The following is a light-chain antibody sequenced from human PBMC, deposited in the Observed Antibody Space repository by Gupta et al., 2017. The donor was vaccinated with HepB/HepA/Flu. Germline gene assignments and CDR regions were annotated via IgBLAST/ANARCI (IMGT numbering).Light chain of an antibody. CDR3: QQYNNWPRT. CDR2: GAS. J-gene: IGKJ1*01. Sequence: EIVMTQSPATLSVSPGERATISCRASQSVRSNLAWYHQKPGQAPRLLIYGASTRATGIPARFSGSGSGTEFTLTISSLQSEDFAVYYCQQYNNWPRTFGQGTKVEIK. CDR1: QSVRSN. V-gene: IGKV3-15*01.